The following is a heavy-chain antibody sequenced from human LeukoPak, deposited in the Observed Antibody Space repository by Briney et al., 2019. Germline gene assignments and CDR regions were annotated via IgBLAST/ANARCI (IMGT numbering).Heavy chain of an antibody. Sequence: PGGSLRLSCAASGFTFSDYYMSWIRQAPGKGLEWVSNISGSGRTIYYADSVKGRFTISRDNAKNSLYLQMNSLRAEDTAVYYCARDRGYGEHTIDYWGQGTLVTVSS. CDR3: ARDRGYGEHTIDY. J-gene: IGHJ4*02. CDR2: ISGSGRTI. CDR1: GFTFSDYY. D-gene: IGHD4-17*01. V-gene: IGHV3-11*01.